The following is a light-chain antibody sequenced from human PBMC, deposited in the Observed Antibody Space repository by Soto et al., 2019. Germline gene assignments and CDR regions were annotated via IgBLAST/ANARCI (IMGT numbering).Light chain of an antibody. Sequence: DIQMTQSPSSLSASVGDRVTITCQASQGISNYLAWYQQKPGKGPKFLIYAASTLQSGVPSRFSGSGSGTDFSLTITSLQPEDVATYYCQKYNRAPWTFGQGTKVEIK. V-gene: IGKV1-27*01. CDR2: AAS. J-gene: IGKJ1*01. CDR3: QKYNRAPWT. CDR1: QGISNY.